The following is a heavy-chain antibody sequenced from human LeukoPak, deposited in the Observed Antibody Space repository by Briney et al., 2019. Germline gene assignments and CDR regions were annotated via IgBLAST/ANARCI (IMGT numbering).Heavy chain of an antibody. CDR1: GGSISSYY. D-gene: IGHD3-22*01. J-gene: IGHJ4*02. V-gene: IGHV4-4*07. CDR2: IYTSGST. CDR3: ARDTDYYDSSGYYGSGYFDY. Sequence: SETLSLTCTVSGGSISSYYWSWIRQPAGKGLEWIRRIYTSGSTNYNPSLKSRVTMSVDTSKNQFSLKLSSVTAADTAVYYCARDTDYYDSSGYYGSGYFDYWGQGTLVTVSS.